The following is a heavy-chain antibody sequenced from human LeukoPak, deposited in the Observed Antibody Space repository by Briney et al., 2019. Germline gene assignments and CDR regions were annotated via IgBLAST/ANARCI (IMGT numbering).Heavy chain of an antibody. CDR3: AKDRGRTWVQVAN. CDR2: ISGSGGST. V-gene: IGHV3-23*01. Sequence: PGGSLRLSCIGTGFTFSSDAMAWVRQAPGKGLEWVSGISGSGGSTYYADSVKGRFTISRDDSKSTLYLQMNSLRAEDTAVYYCAKDRGRTWVQVANWGQGTLVTVSS. J-gene: IGHJ4*02. CDR1: GFTFSSDA. D-gene: IGHD2-15*01.